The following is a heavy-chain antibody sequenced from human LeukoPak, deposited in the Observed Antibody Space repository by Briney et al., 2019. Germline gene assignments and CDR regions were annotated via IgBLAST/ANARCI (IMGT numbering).Heavy chain of an antibody. J-gene: IGHJ4*02. CDR3: ARGERITIFGVVIRPRYYFDY. Sequence: SETLSLTCAVYGGSFSGYYWSRIRQPPGKGLEWIGEINHSGSTNYNPSLKSRVTISVDTSKNQFSLKLSSVTAADTAVYYCARGERITIFGVVIRPRYYFDYWGQGTLVTVSS. D-gene: IGHD3-3*01. CDR1: GGSFSGYY. CDR2: INHSGST. V-gene: IGHV4-34*01.